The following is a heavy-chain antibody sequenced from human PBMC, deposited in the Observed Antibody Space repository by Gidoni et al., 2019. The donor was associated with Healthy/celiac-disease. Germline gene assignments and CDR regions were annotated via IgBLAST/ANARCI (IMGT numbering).Heavy chain of an antibody. CDR2: ISGSGGST. D-gene: IGHD3-10*01. CDR1: GFTFSRYA. J-gene: IGHJ4*02. V-gene: IGHV3-23*01. CDR3: AKRGSIPIDY. Sequence: EVQLLESGGGLVQPGGSLKLSCAASGFTFSRYAMRWVRQVPGKGLEGFSAISGSGGSTYYADSVKGRFTSSRDNSKNTLYLQMNSLRAEDTAVYYCAKRGSIPIDYWGQGTLVTVSS.